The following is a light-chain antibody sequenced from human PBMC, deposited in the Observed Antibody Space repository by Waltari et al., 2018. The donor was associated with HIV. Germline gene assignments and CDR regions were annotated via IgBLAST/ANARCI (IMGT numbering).Light chain of an antibody. CDR3: QQYNNWPYT. J-gene: IGKJ2*01. Sequence: ERVMTQSPTTMSVSPGERATLSCRASQTVDSDLAWYQQRPGQPPRLLISGASTRATGIPARFSGSGSGTEFTLTINSLQSEDFAVYYCQQYNNWPYTFGQGTRLDIK. CDR1: QTVDSD. V-gene: IGKV3-15*01. CDR2: GAS.